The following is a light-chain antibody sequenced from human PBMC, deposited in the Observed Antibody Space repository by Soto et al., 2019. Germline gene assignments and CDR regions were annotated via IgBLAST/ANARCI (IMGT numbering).Light chain of an antibody. Sequence: EIVLTQSPGTLSLSPGERATLSCRASESISSSYLGWYQQKPGQAPRLLIYGASSRATGIPDRFSGSGSGTDFTLTIRRLEPEDVAVYYCQQYGTSPWTFGQGTKVDIK. J-gene: IGKJ1*01. CDR3: QQYGTSPWT. V-gene: IGKV3-20*01. CDR1: ESISSSY. CDR2: GAS.